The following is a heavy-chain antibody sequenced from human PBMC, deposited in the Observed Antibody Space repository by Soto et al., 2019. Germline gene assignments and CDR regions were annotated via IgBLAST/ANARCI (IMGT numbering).Heavy chain of an antibody. D-gene: IGHD3-16*01. J-gene: IGHJ5*02. CDR1: GFTFSSYS. CDR2: ISRSSSYI. Sequence: EVQLVESGGGLVKPGGSLRLSCAASGFTFSSYSMNWVRQAPGKGLEWVSFISRSSSYIYYADSVKGRFTISRDNAKNSLYLQMNSLRAEDTAVYYCARDLHDYVSFRFDPWGQGTLVTVSS. V-gene: IGHV3-21*01. CDR3: ARDLHDYVSFRFDP.